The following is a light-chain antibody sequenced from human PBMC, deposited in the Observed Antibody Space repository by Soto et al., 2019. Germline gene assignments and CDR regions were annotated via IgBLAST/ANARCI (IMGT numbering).Light chain of an antibody. Sequence: DIQMTQSPSTLSASVGDRVTITCRASQSITNSLAWYQQKPGKAPKLLIYEASSLKSGVPSRFSGSGSGTEYTLTISSLQPDDSATYNGYWTFGQGTKVEIK. J-gene: IGKJ1*01. CDR3: YWT. V-gene: IGKV1-5*03. CDR1: QSITNS. CDR2: EAS.